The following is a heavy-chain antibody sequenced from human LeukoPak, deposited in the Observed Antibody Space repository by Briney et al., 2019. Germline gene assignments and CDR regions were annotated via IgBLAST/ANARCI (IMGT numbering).Heavy chain of an antibody. J-gene: IGHJ3*01. D-gene: IGHD3-22*01. CDR2: INPSGGFT. V-gene: IGHV1-46*01. Sequence: ASVKVSCKASGGTFSSYAISWVRQAPGQGLEWMGIINPSGGFTSYAQKLQGRVTVTRDMSTCTVYMELSNLRSEDTAVYYCARAKYYYDSSGPWGQGTMVTVSS. CDR3: ARAKYYYDSSGP. CDR1: GGTFSSYA.